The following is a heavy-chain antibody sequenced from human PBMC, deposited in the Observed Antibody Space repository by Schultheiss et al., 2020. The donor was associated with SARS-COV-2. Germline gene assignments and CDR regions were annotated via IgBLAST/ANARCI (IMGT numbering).Heavy chain of an antibody. J-gene: IGHJ4*02. V-gene: IGHV4-59*01. D-gene: IGHD6-13*01. Sequence: SETLSLTCTVSGGSISSYYWSWIRQPPGKGLEWIGYIYYSGSTYYNPSLKSRVTISVDTSKNQFSLKLSSVTAADTAVYYCATIAAAGTGPFDYWGQGTLVTVSS. CDR1: GGSISSYY. CDR2: IYYSGST. CDR3: ATIAAAGTGPFDY.